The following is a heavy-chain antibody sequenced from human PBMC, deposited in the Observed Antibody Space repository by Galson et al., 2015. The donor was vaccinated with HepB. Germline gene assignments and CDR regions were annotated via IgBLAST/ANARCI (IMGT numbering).Heavy chain of an antibody. CDR1: GFTFNNYS. D-gene: IGHD3-22*01. CDR2: ISSSSSYI. CDR3: ARVPFNFDSGGFDY. V-gene: IGHV3-21*01. Sequence: SLRLSCAASGFTFNNYSMNWVRQAPGKGLEWVSSISSSSSYIYYADSLKGRFTISRDNAKNSMYLHMNSLRAEDTAVYYCARVPFNFDSGGFDYWGQGTLVTVSS. J-gene: IGHJ4*02.